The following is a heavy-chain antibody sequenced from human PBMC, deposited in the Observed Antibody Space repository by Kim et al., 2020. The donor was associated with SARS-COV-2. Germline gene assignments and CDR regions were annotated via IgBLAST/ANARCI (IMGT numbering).Heavy chain of an antibody. CDR2: IYSGGST. J-gene: IGHJ6*02. D-gene: IGHD3-3*01. CDR1: GFTVSSNY. Sequence: GGSLRLSCAASGFTVSSNYMNWVRQAPGKGLEWVSVIYSGGSTYYADSVKGRFTISRDNSKNTLYLQMNSLRAEDTAVYYCERWGSGDGIVGVVIHYYGMDVWGQGTPGTVSS. CDR3: ERWGSGDGIVGVVIHYYGMDV. V-gene: IGHV3-53*01.